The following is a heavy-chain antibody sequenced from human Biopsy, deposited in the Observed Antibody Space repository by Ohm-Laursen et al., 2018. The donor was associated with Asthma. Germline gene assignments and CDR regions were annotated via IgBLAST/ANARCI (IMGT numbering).Heavy chain of an antibody. J-gene: IGHJ6*02. CDR3: ARGPEWSGLDI. V-gene: IGHV4-34*01. D-gene: IGHD3-3*01. Sequence: GTLSLTCSMYGLSSSGYYWTWIRQPPGKGLEWIGESDHRGNTNINPTLKSRVTISKDKSANEFSLKMGSVTAADTAIYYCARGPEWSGLDIWGQGTTVTVSS. CDR1: GLSSSGYY. CDR2: SDHRGNT.